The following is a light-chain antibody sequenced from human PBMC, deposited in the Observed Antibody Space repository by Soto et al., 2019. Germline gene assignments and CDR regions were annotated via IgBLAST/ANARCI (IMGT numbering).Light chain of an antibody. CDR3: QQYNDWPPLT. CDR2: WSS. Sequence: DIVMTQSPDSLSVSLGERATIKCRSSQSVLHRSNGNNYIAWYQQKPGQPPKLLIYWSSTRDSGVPDRFIGSGSGTDFTLTVSSLQAEDVAVYYCQQYNDWPPLTFGGGTKVEIK. J-gene: IGKJ4*01. V-gene: IGKV4-1*01. CDR1: QSVLHRSNGNNY.